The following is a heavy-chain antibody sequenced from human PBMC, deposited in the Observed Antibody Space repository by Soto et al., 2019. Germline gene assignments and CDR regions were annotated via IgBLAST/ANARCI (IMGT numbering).Heavy chain of an antibody. Sequence: PGGSLRLSCAASGFTFSNAWMNWVRQAPGKGLEWVGRIKSKTDGGTTDYAAPVKGRFTISRDDSKNTLYLQMNSLKTEDTAVYYCTTDRTTLPEFAPENWFDPWGQGTLVTVSS. D-gene: IGHD1-1*01. CDR2: IKSKTDGGTT. CDR1: GFTFSNAW. J-gene: IGHJ5*02. V-gene: IGHV3-15*07. CDR3: TTDRTTLPEFAPENWFDP.